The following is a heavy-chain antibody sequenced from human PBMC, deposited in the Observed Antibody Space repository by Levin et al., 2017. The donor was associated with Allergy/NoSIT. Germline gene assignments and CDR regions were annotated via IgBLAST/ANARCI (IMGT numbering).Heavy chain of an antibody. V-gene: IGHV3-33*01. D-gene: IGHD5-18*01. CDR2: IWYDGSNK. CDR1: GFTFSSYG. Sequence: GGSLRLSCAASGFTFSSYGMHWVRQAPGKGLEWVAVIWYDGSNKYYADSVKGRFTISRDNSKNTLYLQMNSLRAEDTAVYYCARVTGYSYGPRGYYMDVWGKGTTVTVSS. J-gene: IGHJ6*03. CDR3: ARVTGYSYGPRGYYMDV.